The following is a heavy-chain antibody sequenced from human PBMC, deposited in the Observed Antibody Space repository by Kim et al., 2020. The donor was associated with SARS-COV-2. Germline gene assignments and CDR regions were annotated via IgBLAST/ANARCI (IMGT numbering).Heavy chain of an antibody. V-gene: IGHV3-30-3*01. Sequence: GGSLRLSCAASGFTFSSYAMHWVRQAPGKGLEWVAVISYDGSNKYYADSVKGRFTISRDNSKNTLYLQMNSLRAEDTAVYYCARVAVAGKDLFDYWGQGT. D-gene: IGHD6-19*01. CDR1: GFTFSSYA. J-gene: IGHJ4*02. CDR2: ISYDGSNK. CDR3: ARVAVAGKDLFDY.